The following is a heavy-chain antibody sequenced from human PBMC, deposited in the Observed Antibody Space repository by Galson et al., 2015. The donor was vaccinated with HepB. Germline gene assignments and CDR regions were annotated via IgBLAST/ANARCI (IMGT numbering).Heavy chain of an antibody. Sequence: SLRLSCAASGFTFSNYAMSWVRQAPGKGLEWVSAISGDGANTYYSDSVKGRFTISRDNSKNTLYLQMNSLRAEDTAVYYCARRSGYYFDSWGQGTLVTVSS. CDR1: GFTFSNYA. D-gene: IGHD6-19*01. J-gene: IGHJ4*02. CDR3: ARRSGYYFDS. CDR2: ISGDGANT. V-gene: IGHV3-23*01.